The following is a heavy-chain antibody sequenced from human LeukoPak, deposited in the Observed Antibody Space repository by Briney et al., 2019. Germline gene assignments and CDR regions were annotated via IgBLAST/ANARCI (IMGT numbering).Heavy chain of an antibody. CDR3: ASPVNYYYGMDV. Sequence: GGSLRLSCAASGLILEDYAMHWVRQAPGKGLEWVSGISWNSGNIVYADSVKGRFTISRDNAKNSLYLQMNSLRADDMALYYCASPVNYYYGMDVWGQGTTVTVSS. CDR1: GLILEDYA. D-gene: IGHD3-16*02. V-gene: IGHV3-9*03. J-gene: IGHJ6*02. CDR2: ISWNSGNI.